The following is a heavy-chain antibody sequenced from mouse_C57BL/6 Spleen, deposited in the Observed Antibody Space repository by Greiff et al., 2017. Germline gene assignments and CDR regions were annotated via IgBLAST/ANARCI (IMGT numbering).Heavy chain of an antibody. V-gene: IGHV1-52*01. D-gene: IGHD2-3*01. Sequence: QVQLQQPGAELVRPGSSVKLSCKASGYTFTSYWMHWVKQRPIQGLEWIGNIDPSDSETHYNQKFKDKATLTVDKSSSTAYMQLSSLTSEDSAVYYCARDDGYYLDYWGQGTTLTVSS. CDR3: ARDDGYYLDY. J-gene: IGHJ2*01. CDR2: IDPSDSET. CDR1: GYTFTSYW.